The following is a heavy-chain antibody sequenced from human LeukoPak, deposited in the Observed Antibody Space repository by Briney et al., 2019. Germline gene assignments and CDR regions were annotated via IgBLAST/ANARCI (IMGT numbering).Heavy chain of an antibody. V-gene: IGHV3-30*18. D-gene: IGHD6-19*01. CDR1: GFTFSSCG. Sequence: GGSLRLSCAASGFTFSSCGMHWVRQAPGKGLEWVAVISYDGSNKYYADSVKGRFTISRDNSKNTLSLEMNSLRAEDTAVYYCAKALTSGWYLDAFNIWGQGTMVTVSS. CDR2: ISYDGSNK. CDR3: AKALTSGWYLDAFNI. J-gene: IGHJ3*02.